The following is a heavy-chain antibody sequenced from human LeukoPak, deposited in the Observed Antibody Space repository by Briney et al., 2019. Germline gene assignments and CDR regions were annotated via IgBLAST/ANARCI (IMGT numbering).Heavy chain of an antibody. V-gene: IGHV1-2*02. CDR2: IRPNSGGT. Sequence: GASVKVSCKTSGYTFTGYYLHWVRQAPGQGLEWMGWIRPNSGGTKNAQKFQGRVTMTGDTSISTAYTELNRLTSDDTAVYYCATYDNSTLQYLLRLEVRGQGTTVTV. D-gene: IGHD1-1*01. CDR3: ATYDNSTLQYLLRLEV. J-gene: IGHJ6*02. CDR1: GYTFTGYY.